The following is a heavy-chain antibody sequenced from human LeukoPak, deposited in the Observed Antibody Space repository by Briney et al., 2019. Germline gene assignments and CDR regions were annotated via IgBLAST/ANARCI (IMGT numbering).Heavy chain of an antibody. CDR1: GFTFSSYW. Sequence: GGSLRLSCAASGFTFSSYWMHWVRQAPGKGLVLVSRINSDGSSTTYADSVKGRFTISRDNAKNTLYLQMNSLRAEDRAVYYCARTYYGSGREGFDYWGQGTLVTVSS. CDR2: INSDGSST. J-gene: IGHJ4*02. D-gene: IGHD3-10*01. V-gene: IGHV3-74*01. CDR3: ARTYYGSGREGFDY.